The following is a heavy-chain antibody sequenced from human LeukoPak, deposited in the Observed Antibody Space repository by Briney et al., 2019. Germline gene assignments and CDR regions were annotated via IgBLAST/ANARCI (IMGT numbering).Heavy chain of an antibody. CDR2: INHSGST. CDR1: GGSFSGYY. D-gene: IGHD4-17*01. Sequence: PSETLSLTCAVYGGSFSGYYWSWIRQPPGKGLEWIGEINHSGSTNYNPSLKSRVTISVDTSKNQFSLKLSSVTAADTAVYYCAREPPTVTTWDDAFDIWGQGTMVTVSS. CDR3: AREPPTVTTWDDAFDI. V-gene: IGHV4-34*01. J-gene: IGHJ3*02.